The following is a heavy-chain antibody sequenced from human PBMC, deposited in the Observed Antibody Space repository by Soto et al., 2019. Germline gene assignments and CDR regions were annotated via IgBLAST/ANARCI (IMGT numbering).Heavy chain of an antibody. CDR3: ATGGTRSDYVWGSYRPGYFDY. CDR2: FDPEDGET. Sequence: ASVKVSCKVSGYTLTELSMHWVRQAPGKGLEWMGGFDPEDGETIYAQKFQGRVTMTEDTSTDTAYMELSSLRSEDTAVYYCATGGTRSDYVWGSYRPGYFDYWGQGTLVTVSS. J-gene: IGHJ4*02. CDR1: GYTLTELS. V-gene: IGHV1-24*01. D-gene: IGHD3-16*02.